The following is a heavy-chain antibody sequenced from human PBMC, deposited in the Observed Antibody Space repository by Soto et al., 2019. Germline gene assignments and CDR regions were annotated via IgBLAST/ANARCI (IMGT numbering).Heavy chain of an antibody. CDR1: GGTFSSYA. J-gene: IGHJ6*02. D-gene: IGHD5-18*01. CDR2: IIPIFGTA. Sequence: QVRLVQSGAEVKKPGSSVKVSCKASGGTFSSYAISWVRQAPGQGLEWMGGIIPIFGTANYAQKFQGRVTITADESTSTAYMELSSLRSEDTAVYYCVSPYSYGSHYYYGMDVWGQGTTVTVSS. CDR3: VSPYSYGSHYYYGMDV. V-gene: IGHV1-69*01.